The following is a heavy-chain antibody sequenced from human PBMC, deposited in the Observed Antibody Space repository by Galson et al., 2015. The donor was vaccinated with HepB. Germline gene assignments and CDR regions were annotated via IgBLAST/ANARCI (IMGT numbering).Heavy chain of an antibody. Sequence: ETRSLTCSVSGVSVRNDNYCWGWIRRSPRRGLEWIGSVYYSGSTYYNPSLKSRVTISVDTSKSQFSLRLKSVTAAETAVYYCARHNLPVSASQFDYWGQGTLVTVSS. D-gene: IGHD3-10*01. CDR1: GVSVRNDNYC. CDR3: ARHNLPVSASQFDY. V-gene: IGHV4-39*01. J-gene: IGHJ4*02. CDR2: VYYSGST.